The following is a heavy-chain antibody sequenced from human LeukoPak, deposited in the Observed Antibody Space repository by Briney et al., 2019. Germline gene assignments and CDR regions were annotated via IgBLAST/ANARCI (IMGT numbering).Heavy chain of an antibody. CDR3: ATYRQVLLPFES. V-gene: IGHV3-23*01. CDR1: GFTFSTFA. J-gene: IGHJ4*02. CDR2: IFPSGGEI. D-gene: IGHD2-8*02. Sequence: GESLRLSCAASGFTFSTFAMIWVRQPPGKGLEWVSSIFPSGGEIHYADSVRGRFTISRDNSKSTLSLQMNSLRAEDTAIYYCATYRQVLLPFESWGQGTLVTVSS.